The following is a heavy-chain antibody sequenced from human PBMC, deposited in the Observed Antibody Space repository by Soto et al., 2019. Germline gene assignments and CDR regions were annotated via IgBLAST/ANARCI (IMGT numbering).Heavy chain of an antibody. CDR3: ARHRGNYGSGRGWFDP. D-gene: IGHD3-10*01. Sequence: PGESLKISCKGSGYSFTSYWISWVRQMPGKGLEWIGRIDPSDSYNNYSPSFQGHVTISADKSISTAYLQWSSLKASDTAMYYCARHRGNYGSGRGWFDPGGQGTLVTVSS. J-gene: IGHJ5*02. V-gene: IGHV5-10-1*01. CDR1: GYSFTSYW. CDR2: IDPSDSYN.